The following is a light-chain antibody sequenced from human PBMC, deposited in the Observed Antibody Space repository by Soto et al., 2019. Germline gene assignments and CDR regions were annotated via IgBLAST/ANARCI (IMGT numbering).Light chain of an antibody. CDR2: DAS. CDR1: QSLSSY. J-gene: IGKJ2*01. Sequence: EIVLTQSPATLSLSPGERATLSCRASQSLSSYLAWYQQKPGQAPRLLIYDASNRATGIPARFSGSGSGTDFTLTISSLETEEFAVYFCQQRSNWPPYTFGQGTKLEIK. CDR3: QQRSNWPPYT. V-gene: IGKV3-11*01.